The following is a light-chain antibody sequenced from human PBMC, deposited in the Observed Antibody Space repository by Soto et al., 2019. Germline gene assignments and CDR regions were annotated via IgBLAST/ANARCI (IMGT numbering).Light chain of an antibody. CDR2: GAS. Sequence: EIVLTQSPGTLSLSPGERATLSCRASQSVSSSYLAWYQQKPGQAPRLLIYGASSRATGIPDRFSGSGSGTDFTLTISRLEPEDFAVYYCQQYSNSPPLTFGGGTKVDIK. CDR1: QSVSSSY. V-gene: IGKV3-20*01. J-gene: IGKJ4*01. CDR3: QQYSNSPPLT.